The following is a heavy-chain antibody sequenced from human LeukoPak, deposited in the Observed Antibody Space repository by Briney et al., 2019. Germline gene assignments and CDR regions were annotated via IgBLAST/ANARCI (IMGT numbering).Heavy chain of an antibody. CDR3: ARLGLDWLSIDY. CDR2: IYYSGST. V-gene: IGHV4-39*01. CDR1: GGSISSSSYY. J-gene: IGHJ4*02. Sequence: PSETLSLTCTVSGGSISSSSYYWGWIRQPPGKGLEWIGSIYYSGSTYYNPSLKSRVTISVDTSKNQFSLKLSSVTAADTAVYYCARLGLDWLSIDYWGQGTLVTVSS. D-gene: IGHD3-9*01.